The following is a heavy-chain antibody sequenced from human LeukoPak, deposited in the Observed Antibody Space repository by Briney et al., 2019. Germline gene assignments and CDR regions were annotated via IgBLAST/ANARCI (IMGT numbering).Heavy chain of an antibody. V-gene: IGHV1-18*01. CDR1: GYIFTNCG. J-gene: IGHJ4*02. CDR2: VSAYDANT. CDR3: ARSFARDSYILTGYDIAEY. D-gene: IGHD3-9*01. Sequence: ASVKVSCKASGYIFTNCGISWVRQAPGQGLEWMGWVSAYDANTNYAQKLQGRLTMTTDRSTSTAYMELRSLRSDDTAMYYCARSFARDSYILTGYDIAEYWGQGALVTVSS.